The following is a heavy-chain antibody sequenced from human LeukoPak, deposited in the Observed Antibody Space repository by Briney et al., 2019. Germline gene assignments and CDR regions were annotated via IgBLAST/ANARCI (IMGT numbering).Heavy chain of an antibody. CDR3: AKDRYQLFDY. D-gene: IGHD2-2*01. V-gene: IGHV3-30*02. CDR2: IRYDGSNK. J-gene: IGHJ4*02. CDR1: GFIFSNYA. Sequence: GGSLRLSCAASGFIFSNYAMHWVRQAPGKGLEWVAFIRYDGSNKYYADPVKGRFTISRDNSNNTVFLEMNSLRTEDTAVYYCAKDRYQLFDYWGQGALVTVSS.